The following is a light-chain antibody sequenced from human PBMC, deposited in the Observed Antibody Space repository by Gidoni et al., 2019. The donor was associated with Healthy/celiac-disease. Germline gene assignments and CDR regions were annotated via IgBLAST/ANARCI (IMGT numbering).Light chain of an antibody. CDR1: KSLMHSNGYNY. J-gene: IGKJ5*01. Sequence: DIVMTQSPLSLPVTPGEPASISCRSSKSLMHSNGYNYLDWYLKKPGQSQQLLIYLGTNRAAGVDERFSGSGSGKDFTMKISRVEAEEVGVYYCMQAVNPITFGQGTRLEIK. CDR2: LGT. CDR3: MQAVNPIT. V-gene: IGKV2-28*01.